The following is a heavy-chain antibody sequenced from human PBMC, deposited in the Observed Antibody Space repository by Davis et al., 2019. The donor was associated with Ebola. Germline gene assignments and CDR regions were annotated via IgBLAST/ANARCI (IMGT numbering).Heavy chain of an antibody. J-gene: IGHJ5*02. D-gene: IGHD5-18*01. CDR3: ARGSLGDNYGYWFDP. CDR2: VHYSGSG. CDR1: GDSISISTSFY. Sequence: MPSETLSLTCTVSGDSISISTSFYWSWIRHLPGKGLEWIGYVHYSGSGNYSPSLKSRVTTSVDTSKNQFSLKLTSVTSADTAVYRCARGSLGDNYGYWFDPWGQGALVTVSS. V-gene: IGHV4-61*01.